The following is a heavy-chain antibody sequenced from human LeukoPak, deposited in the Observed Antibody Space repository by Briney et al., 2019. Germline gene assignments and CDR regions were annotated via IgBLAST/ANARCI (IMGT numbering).Heavy chain of an antibody. CDR1: GFTFSSYA. CDR2: ISSNGGST. Sequence: GGSLRLSCAASGFTFSSYAMHWVRQAPGKELEYVSAISSNGGSTYYANSVKGRFTISRDNSKNTLYLQMGSLRAEVMAVYYCARASGGDCFDYWGQGTLVTVSS. D-gene: IGHD2-15*01. CDR3: ARASGGDCFDY. V-gene: IGHV3-64*01. J-gene: IGHJ4*02.